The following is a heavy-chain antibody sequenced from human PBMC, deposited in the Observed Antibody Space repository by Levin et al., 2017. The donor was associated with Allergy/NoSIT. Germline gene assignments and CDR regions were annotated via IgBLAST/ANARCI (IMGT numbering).Heavy chain of an antibody. D-gene: IGHD4-17*01. Sequence: GASVKVSCKASGDTLSSYAISWVRQAPGQGLEWMGGIIPLFGTANYAQKFQGRVTISADESTSTAYMELSSLRSEDTAVYYCARDRGVTTGYFDYWGQGTLVTVSS. V-gene: IGHV1-69*13. CDR1: GDTLSSYA. CDR2: IIPLFGTA. CDR3: ARDRGVTTGYFDY. J-gene: IGHJ4*02.